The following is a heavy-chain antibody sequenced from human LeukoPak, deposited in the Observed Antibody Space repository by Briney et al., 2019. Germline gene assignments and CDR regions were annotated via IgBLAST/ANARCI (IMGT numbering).Heavy chain of an antibody. D-gene: IGHD3-10*01. CDR3: ARIPWVGELLGGDY. V-gene: IGHV3-33*01. J-gene: IGHJ4*02. CDR1: GFTFSTYG. Sequence: PGGSLRLSCAASGFTFSTYGMHWVRQAPGKALEWVAAVWYDGSNKYYADSVKGRFTISRDNSKNTLYLQMNGLRGDDTAVYYCARIPWVGELLGGDYWGQGTLVTVSS. CDR2: VWYDGSNK.